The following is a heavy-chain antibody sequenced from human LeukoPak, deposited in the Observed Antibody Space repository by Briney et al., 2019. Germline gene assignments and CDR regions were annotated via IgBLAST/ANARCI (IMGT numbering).Heavy chain of an antibody. CDR3: ARVTDPRYNWFDP. CDR1: GGSIGSYY. D-gene: IGHD2-21*02. V-gene: IGHV4-4*07. Sequence: SETPSLTCSVSGGSIGSYYWTWIRQSAGKGPEWIGRIHSSGSTNYNPSLKSRVNMSVDTSKNQFSLKLNSVTAADTAVYYCARVTDPRYNWFDPWGQGTLVTVSS. J-gene: IGHJ5*02. CDR2: IHSSGST.